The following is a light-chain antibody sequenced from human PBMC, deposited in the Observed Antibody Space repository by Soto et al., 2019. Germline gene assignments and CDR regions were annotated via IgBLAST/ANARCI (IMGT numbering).Light chain of an antibody. CDR1: QSLLHSNGYNY. V-gene: IGKV2-28*01. Sequence: DIVMTQSPLSLTVNTGEPESIYCSSIQSLLHSNGYNYLDWYLQKPGQSPQLLIYLGSNRASGVPDRFSGSGSGTYFTLEISRVEADDVGVYYCMQPLENFRTFGQGTKVDIK. CDR2: LGS. CDR3: MQPLENFRT. J-gene: IGKJ1*01.